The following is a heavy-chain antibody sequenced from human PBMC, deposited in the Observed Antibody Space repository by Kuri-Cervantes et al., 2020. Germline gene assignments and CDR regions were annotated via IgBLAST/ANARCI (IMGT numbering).Heavy chain of an antibody. CDR1: GYTFTSYD. CDR2: MNPNSGNT. CDR3: ARAPGLDYYYGMDV. J-gene: IGHJ6*02. Sequence: ASVKVSCKASGYTFTSYDINWVRQATGQGLEWMGWMNPNSGNTGYAQKFQGRVTMTRNTSISTAYMELSGLRSEDTAVYYCARAPGLDYYYGMDVWGQGTTVTVSS. D-gene: IGHD3-16*01. V-gene: IGHV1-8*01.